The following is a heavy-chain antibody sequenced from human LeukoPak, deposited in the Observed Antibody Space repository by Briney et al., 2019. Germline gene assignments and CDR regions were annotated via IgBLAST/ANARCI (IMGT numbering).Heavy chain of an antibody. J-gene: IGHJ4*02. CDR1: GFTFSSYS. Sequence: PGGSLRLSCAASGFTFSSYSMNWVRQAPGKGLEWVSSISSSSSYIYYADSVKGRFTISRDNAKNSLYLQMNSLRAEDTAVYYCARDQSLAMIVVVNPFDYWGQGTLVTVSS. CDR2: ISSSSSYI. CDR3: ARDQSLAMIVVVNPFDY. D-gene: IGHD3-22*01. V-gene: IGHV3-21*01.